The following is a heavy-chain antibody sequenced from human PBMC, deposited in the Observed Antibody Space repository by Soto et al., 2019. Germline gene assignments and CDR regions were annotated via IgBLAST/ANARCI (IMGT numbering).Heavy chain of an antibody. Sequence: ESGGGVVQPGRSLRLSCAGSGFTFSSYAMHWGRQAPGKGLEWVAVISYDGSNKYYADSVKGRFTISRDNSKNTLYLQMNSLRAEDTAVYYCARDSGMYYYDSSGYEWFDPWGQGTLVTVSS. V-gene: IGHV3-30-3*01. CDR3: ARDSGMYYYDSSGYEWFDP. D-gene: IGHD3-22*01. CDR2: ISYDGSNK. J-gene: IGHJ5*02. CDR1: GFTFSSYA.